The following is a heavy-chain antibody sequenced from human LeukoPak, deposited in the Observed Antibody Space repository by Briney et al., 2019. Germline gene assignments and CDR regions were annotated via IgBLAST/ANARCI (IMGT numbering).Heavy chain of an antibody. V-gene: IGHV3-7*01. CDR2: IKQDGSEK. Sequence: PGGSLRLSCAASGFTVSSNYMSWVRQAPGKGLEWVANIKQDGSEKYYVDSVKGRFTISRDNAKNSLYLQMNSLRAEDTAVYYCARGGSHWGQGTLVTVSS. CDR3: ARGGSH. J-gene: IGHJ4*02. CDR1: GFTVSSNY. D-gene: IGHD3-16*01.